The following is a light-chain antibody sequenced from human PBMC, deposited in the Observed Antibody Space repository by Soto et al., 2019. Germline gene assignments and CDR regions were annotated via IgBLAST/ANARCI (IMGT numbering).Light chain of an antibody. Sequence: EFAMSQSLATLFVSPGERAPPFCMASQSVSINLAWYQQKPGQAPKLLIHNASTMASGIPARFSGSGSGTEFTLTINSLQSEDFAVYFCQHYNNWPITFGQGTRLEIK. CDR2: NAS. CDR3: QHYNNWPIT. V-gene: IGKV3-15*01. J-gene: IGKJ5*01. CDR1: QSVSIN.